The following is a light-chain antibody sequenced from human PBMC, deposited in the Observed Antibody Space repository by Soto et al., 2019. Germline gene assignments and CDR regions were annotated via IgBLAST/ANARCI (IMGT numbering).Light chain of an antibody. V-gene: IGLV3-1*01. J-gene: IGLJ2*01. CDR1: ELGDKF. Sequence: SYELAQPPCVSVSPGQTASISCSGHELGDKFTAWYQQKPGQAPVLVIYQDRKRPSGIPERFSGSNSGTTATLTISATQPVDEADYYCQAWDKTVVFGGGTKLTVL. CDR2: QDR. CDR3: QAWDKTVV.